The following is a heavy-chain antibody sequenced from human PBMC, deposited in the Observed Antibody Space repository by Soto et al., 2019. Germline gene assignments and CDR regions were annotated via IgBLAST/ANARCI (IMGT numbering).Heavy chain of an antibody. CDR2: ISGYNGNT. J-gene: IGHJ3*02. V-gene: IGHV1-18*01. CDR3: XXVWYDDSSGDFDI. CDR1: GYTFIRHG. Sequence: QVQLVQSGPEVKKPGASVKVSCKASGYTFIRHGISWVRQAPGQGLEWMGWISGYNGNTNYAQKYRGRVTMTTDTXXXXXXXXXXXXXXXXXXXXXXXXVWYDDSSGDFDIWGQGTMVTVSS. D-gene: IGHD3-22*01.